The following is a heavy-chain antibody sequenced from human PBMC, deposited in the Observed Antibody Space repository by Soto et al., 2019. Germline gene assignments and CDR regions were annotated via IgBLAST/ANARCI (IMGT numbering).Heavy chain of an antibody. CDR1: GGTFRTYA. CDR3: AKGAVAGTPTSYYYYGMYV. Sequence: QVQLLQSGAEVKKPGSSVRVSCEASGGTFRTYAISWVGQAPGQGIEWMGEIIPIFGTVNYAQKFQGRVTITADESTTTVYMDLRSLRSEDTAVYYCAKGAVAGTPTSYYYYGMYVWGQGTTVTVSS. J-gene: IGHJ6*02. CDR2: IIPIFGTV. D-gene: IGHD6-19*01. V-gene: IGHV1-69*12.